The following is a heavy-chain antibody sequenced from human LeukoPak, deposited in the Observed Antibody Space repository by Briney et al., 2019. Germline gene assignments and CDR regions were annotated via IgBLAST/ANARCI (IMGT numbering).Heavy chain of an antibody. J-gene: IGHJ4*02. CDR1: GGSFSGYY. CDR3: ARRGVATILSFDY. Sequence: SETLSLTCAVYGGSFSGYYWSWIRQPPGKGLEWTGEINHSGSTNYNPSLKSRVTISVDTSKNQFSLKLSSVTAADTAVYYCARRGVATILSFDYWGQGTLVTVSS. CDR2: INHSGST. V-gene: IGHV4-34*01. D-gene: IGHD5-12*01.